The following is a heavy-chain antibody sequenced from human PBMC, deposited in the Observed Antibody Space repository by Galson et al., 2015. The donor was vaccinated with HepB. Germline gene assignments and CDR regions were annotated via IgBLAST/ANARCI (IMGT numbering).Heavy chain of an antibody. V-gene: IGHV3-30*04. CDR2: ISYDGSNK. J-gene: IGHJ4*02. CDR1: GFTFSSYA. CDR3: ARRQWELTFDY. D-gene: IGHD1-26*01. Sequence: SLRLSCAASGFTFSSYAMHWVRQAPGKGLERVAVISYDGSNKYYADSVKGRFTISRDNSKNTLYLQMNSLRAEDTAVYYCARRQWELTFDYWGQGTLVTVSS.